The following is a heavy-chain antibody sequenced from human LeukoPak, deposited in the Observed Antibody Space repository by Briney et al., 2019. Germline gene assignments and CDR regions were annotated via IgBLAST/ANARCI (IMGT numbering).Heavy chain of an antibody. CDR2: IYYSGST. CDR1: GGSISSSSYY. J-gene: IGHJ5*02. D-gene: IGHD3-10*01. CDR3: ARHGLLWFGELLNWFDP. V-gene: IGHV4-39*01. Sequence: PSETLSLTCTVSGGSISSSSYYWGWIRQPPGKGLEWIGSIYYSGSTYYNPSLKSRVTISVDTSKNQFSLKLSSVTAADTAVYYCARHGLLWFGELLNWFDPWGQGTLVTVSS.